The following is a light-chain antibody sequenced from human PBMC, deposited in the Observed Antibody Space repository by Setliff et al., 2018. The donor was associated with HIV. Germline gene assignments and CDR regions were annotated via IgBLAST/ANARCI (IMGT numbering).Light chain of an antibody. J-gene: IGLJ1*01. Sequence: SYELTQPPSVSVAPGKTARITCGGNNIGSKSVHWYQQRPGQAPVLVIYYDSDRPSGIPERFSGSNSGNTAALTISRVGAGDETDYYCQVWDSDNDHQVFGTGTKVTVL. V-gene: IGLV3-21*04. CDR2: YDS. CDR1: NIGSKS. CDR3: QVWDSDNDHQV.